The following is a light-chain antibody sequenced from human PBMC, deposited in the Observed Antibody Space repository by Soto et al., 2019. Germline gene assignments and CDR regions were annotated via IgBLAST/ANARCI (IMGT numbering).Light chain of an antibody. CDR2: DAS. V-gene: IGKV1-5*01. CDR1: ESITNR. CDR3: QHYGDVWT. J-gene: IGKJ1*01. Sequence: DIKMSQSLSGLSASVGDRVTITCRTTESITNRLAWYQQKPGRAPKVLIFDASSLETGVPSRFRGSGSGTEFSLTINSLQPGDFATYYCQHYGDVWTFGQG.